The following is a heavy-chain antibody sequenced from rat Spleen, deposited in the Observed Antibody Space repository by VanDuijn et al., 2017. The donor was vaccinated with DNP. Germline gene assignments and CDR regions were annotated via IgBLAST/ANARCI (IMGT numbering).Heavy chain of an antibody. CDR3: PRLGERLFDY. V-gene: IGHV5-27*01. CDR1: GFTFSDYY. D-gene: IGHD5-1*01. CDR2: ISPSGGGT. Sequence: EVQLVESGGGLVQPGRSLKLSCAASGFTFSDYYMAWVRQAPTKGLELVAYISPSGGGTYYRHSVRGRFTISRDNAATTLYLHMDSLTSDDTATYYCPRLGERLFDYWGQGTLVTVSS. J-gene: IGHJ3*01.